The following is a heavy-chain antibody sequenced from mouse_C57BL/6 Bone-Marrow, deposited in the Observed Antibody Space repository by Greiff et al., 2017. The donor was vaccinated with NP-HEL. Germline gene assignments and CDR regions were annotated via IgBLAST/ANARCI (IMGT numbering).Heavy chain of an antibody. J-gene: IGHJ2*01. CDR3: ALPLYGSPYYFDY. CDR1: GYTFTSYW. D-gene: IGHD1-1*01. V-gene: IGHV1-53*01. Sequence: VQLQQPGTELVKPGASVKLSCKASGYTFTSYWMHWVKQRPGQGLEWIGNINPSNGGTNYNEEFKSKATLTVDKSSSTAYMQLSSLTSEDSAVYYCALPLYGSPYYFDYWGQGTTLTVSS. CDR2: INPSNGGT.